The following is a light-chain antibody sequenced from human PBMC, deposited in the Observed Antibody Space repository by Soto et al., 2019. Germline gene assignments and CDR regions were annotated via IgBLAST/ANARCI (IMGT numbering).Light chain of an antibody. Sequence: QMSQSPSSLSASVGDTVTITCRASQSINTYLNWYQQNPGKAPKVLIYDASNLKSGVPSRFSGSGSGTEFTLTISSLQPDDFATYSCQQLNSYPLTFGGGTKVDI. V-gene: IGKV1-39*01. J-gene: IGKJ4*01. CDR2: DAS. CDR1: QSINTY. CDR3: QQLNSYPLT.